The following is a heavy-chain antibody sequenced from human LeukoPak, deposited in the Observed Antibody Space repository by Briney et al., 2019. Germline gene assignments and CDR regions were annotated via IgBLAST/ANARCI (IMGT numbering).Heavy chain of an antibody. D-gene: IGHD4-23*01. CDR2: IWYDGSKK. CDR3: MRDRTWYGGL. J-gene: IGHJ4*02. Sequence: PGRSLRLSCVASGLTFRNYGLHWVRQAPGKGLEWVAVIWYDGSKKYYVDSVKGRFTISRDNSKNTLYLEMNSLRVEDTAVYYCMRDRTWYGGLWGQGTLVTVSS. V-gene: IGHV3-33*01. CDR1: GLTFRNYG.